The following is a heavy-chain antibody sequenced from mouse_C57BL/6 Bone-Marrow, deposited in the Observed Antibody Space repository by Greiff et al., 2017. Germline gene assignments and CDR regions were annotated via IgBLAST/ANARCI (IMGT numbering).Heavy chain of an antibody. Sequence: EVKLVESGGGLVQPGGSLSLSCAASGFTFTDYYMSWVRQPPGKALEWLGFIRNKANGYTTEYSASEKGRFTISRDNSQSILYLQMNALRAEDSATYYCASLYYGSSYDYFDYWGQGTTLTVSS. CDR1: GFTFTDYY. V-gene: IGHV7-3*01. J-gene: IGHJ2*01. D-gene: IGHD1-1*01. CDR3: ASLYYGSSYDYFDY. CDR2: IRNKANGYTT.